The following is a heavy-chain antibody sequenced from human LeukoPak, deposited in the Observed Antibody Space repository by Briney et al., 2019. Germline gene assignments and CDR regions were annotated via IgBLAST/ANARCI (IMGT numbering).Heavy chain of an antibody. J-gene: IGHJ3*01. V-gene: IGHV4-59*01. D-gene: IGHD3-9*01. CDR3: ARRQTFYWLEPDAFDV. Sequence: SETLSLTCAVSGGSISNYYWSWIRQPPGKGLEWIGYIYSSGSTNYNPSLKSRVTISVDSSKNQFSLKLSSVTAADTAVYYCARRQTFYWLEPDAFDVWGQGTMVTVSS. CDR2: IYSSGST. CDR1: GGSISNYY.